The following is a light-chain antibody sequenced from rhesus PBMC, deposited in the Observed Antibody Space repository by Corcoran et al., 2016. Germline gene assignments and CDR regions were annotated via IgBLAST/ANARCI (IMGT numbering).Light chain of an antibody. CDR3: SSCASSSTII. Sequence: QADPTQSPSVSGSPGPSVPISCPGTSSAIGGYSRVSWYQQHPGKAPKLMIYAVSMRPSGVSDRFSGSQSGNTASLTISGLQAEDDVDYYRSSCASSSTIIFGAGTRLTVL. CDR2: AVS. CDR1: SSAIGGYSR. J-gene: IGLJ1*01. V-gene: IGLV2-13*03.